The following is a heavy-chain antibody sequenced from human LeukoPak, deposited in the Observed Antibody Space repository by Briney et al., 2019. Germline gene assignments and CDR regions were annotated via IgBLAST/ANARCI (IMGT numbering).Heavy chain of an antibody. CDR1: GFTFSSYE. J-gene: IGHJ6*03. V-gene: IGHV3-7*01. CDR3: ARASSYYDSSGYNYYYMDV. Sequence: GGSLRLSCAASGFTFSSYEMSWVRQAPGKGLEWVANIKQDGSEKYYVDSVKGRFTISRDNAKNSLYLQMNSLRAEDTAVYYCARASSYYDSSGYNYYYMDVWGKGTTVTVSS. D-gene: IGHD3-22*01. CDR2: IKQDGSEK.